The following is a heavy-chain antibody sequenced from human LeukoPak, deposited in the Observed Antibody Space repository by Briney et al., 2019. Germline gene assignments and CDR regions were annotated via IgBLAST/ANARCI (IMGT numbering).Heavy chain of an antibody. CDR2: IIPILGIA. D-gene: IGHD3-22*01. V-gene: IGHV1-69*04. CDR3: AREGLTYYYDSSGYYPY. Sequence: SVKVSCKASGGTFSSYAISWVRQAPGQGLEWMGRIIPILGIANYAQTFQGRVTIPADKSTSTAYMELSSLRSEDTAAYYCAREGLTYYYDSSGYYPYWGQGTLVTVSS. CDR1: GGTFSSYA. J-gene: IGHJ4*02.